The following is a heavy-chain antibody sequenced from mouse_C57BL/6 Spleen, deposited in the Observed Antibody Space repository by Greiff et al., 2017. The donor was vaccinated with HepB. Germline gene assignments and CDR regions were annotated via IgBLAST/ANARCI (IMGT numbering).Heavy chain of an antibody. CDR2: IYPGDGDT. V-gene: IGHV1-80*01. Sequence: QVQLQQSGAELVKPGASVKISCKASGYAFSSYWMNWVKQRPGKGLEWIGQIYPGDGDTNYNGKFKGKATLTADKSSSTAYMQLSSLTSEDSAVYFCARQRVYGSSYYFDVWGTGTTVTVSS. CDR1: GYAFSSYW. J-gene: IGHJ1*03. CDR3: ARQRVYGSSYYFDV. D-gene: IGHD1-1*01.